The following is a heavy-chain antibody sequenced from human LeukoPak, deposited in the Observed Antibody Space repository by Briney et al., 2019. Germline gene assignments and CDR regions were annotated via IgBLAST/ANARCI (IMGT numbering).Heavy chain of an antibody. V-gene: IGHV4-59*01. CDR3: ARGRDYRYYFDY. CDR1: GGSISSYY. D-gene: IGHD4-11*01. Sequence: SETLSLTCTVSGGSISSYYWSWIRQPPGKGLEWIGYIYYSGSTNYNPSLKSRVTISVDTSKNQFSLKLSSVTAADTAVYYCARGRDYRYYFDYWGQGTLVTVSS. CDR2: IYYSGST. J-gene: IGHJ4*02.